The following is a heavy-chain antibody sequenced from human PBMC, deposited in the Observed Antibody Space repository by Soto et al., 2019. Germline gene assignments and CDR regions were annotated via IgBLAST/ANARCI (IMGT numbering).Heavy chain of an antibody. CDR2: ISYDGSNK. Sequence: GGSLRLSCAASGFTFSSYAMHWVRQAPGKGLEWVAVISYDGSNKYYADSVKGRFTISRDNSKNTLYLQMNSLGAEDTAVYYCAREGPNFGVVTPYGMDVWGQGTTVTVSS. CDR1: GFTFSSYA. D-gene: IGHD3-3*01. CDR3: AREGPNFGVVTPYGMDV. V-gene: IGHV3-30-3*01. J-gene: IGHJ6*02.